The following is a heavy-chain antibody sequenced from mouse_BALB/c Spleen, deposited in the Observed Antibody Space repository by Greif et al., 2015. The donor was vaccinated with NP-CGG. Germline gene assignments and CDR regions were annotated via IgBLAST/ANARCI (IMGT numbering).Heavy chain of an antibody. CDR2: IDPYNGGT. D-gene: IGHD2-2*01. J-gene: IGHJ2*01. V-gene: IGHV1S135*01. Sequence: VQLQQSGPELVKPGASVKVSCKASGYAFTSYNMYWVKQSHGKSLEWIGYIDPYNGGTSYNQKFKGKATLTVDKSSSTAYMHLNSLTSEDSAVYYCAGSVGIYYGYDGAPPFDYWGQGTTLTVSS. CDR3: AGSVGIYYGYDGAPPFDY. CDR1: GYAFTSYN.